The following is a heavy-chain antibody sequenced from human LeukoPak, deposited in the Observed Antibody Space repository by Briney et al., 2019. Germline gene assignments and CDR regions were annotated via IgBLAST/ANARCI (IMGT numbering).Heavy chain of an antibody. CDR1: GFTFSSYS. V-gene: IGHV3-21*01. CDR3: ARNPGVGDFWSGYSNWFDP. J-gene: IGHJ5*02. Sequence: GGSLRLSCAASGFTFSSYSMNWVRQAPGKGLEWVSSISSSSSYIYYADSVKGRFTISRDNAKNSLYLQMNSLRAEDTAVYYCARNPGVGDFWSGYSNWFDPWGQGTLVTVSP. D-gene: IGHD3-3*01. CDR2: ISSSSSYI.